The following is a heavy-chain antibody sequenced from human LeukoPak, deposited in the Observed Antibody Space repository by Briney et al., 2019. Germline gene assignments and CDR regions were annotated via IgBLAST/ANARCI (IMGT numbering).Heavy chain of an antibody. CDR1: GGSISSYY. CDR3: ARVVVVPAAIVPKAKAGNWFDP. CDR2: IYYSGST. J-gene: IGHJ5*02. D-gene: IGHD2-2*01. V-gene: IGHV4-59*12. Sequence: PSETLSLTCTVSGGSISSYYWSWIRQPPGKGLEWIGSIYYSGSTYYNPSLKSRVTISVDTSKNQFSLKLSSVTAADTAVYYCARVVVVPAAIVPKAKAGNWFDPWGQGSLVTVSS.